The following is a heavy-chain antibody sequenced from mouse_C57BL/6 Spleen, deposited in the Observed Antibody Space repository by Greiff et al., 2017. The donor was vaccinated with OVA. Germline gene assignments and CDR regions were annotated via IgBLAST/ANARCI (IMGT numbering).Heavy chain of an antibody. V-gene: IGHV3-6*01. CDR1: GYSITSGYY. D-gene: IGHD1-1*01. J-gene: IGHJ1*03. Sequence: EVKLMESGPGLVKPSQSLSLTCSVTGYSITSGYYWNWIRQFPGNKLEWMGYISYDGSNNYNPSLKNRISITRDTSTNQFFLKLNSVTTEDTATDYGARKDYGSSRYFDVWGTGTTVTVSS. CDR3: ARKDYGSSRYFDV. CDR2: ISYDGSN.